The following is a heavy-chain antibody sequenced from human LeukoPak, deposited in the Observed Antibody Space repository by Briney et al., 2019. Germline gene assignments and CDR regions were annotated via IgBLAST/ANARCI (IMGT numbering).Heavy chain of an antibody. J-gene: IGHJ6*03. D-gene: IGHD3-10*01. V-gene: IGHV3-21*01. CDR1: GFTFSTYS. CDR3: ARNSYYDGGDYFFYMDV. Sequence: MTGGSLRLSCAASGFTFSTYSMNWVRQAPGKGLEWVSSISSTSYYIYSADSVKGRLTISRDNAKNSLYLQMNSLRVEDTAVYYCARNSYYDGGDYFFYMDVWGKGTTVTISS. CDR2: ISSTSYYI.